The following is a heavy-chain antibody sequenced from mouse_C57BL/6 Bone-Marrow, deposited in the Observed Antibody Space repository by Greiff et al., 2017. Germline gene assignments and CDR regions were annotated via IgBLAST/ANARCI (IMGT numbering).Heavy chain of an antibody. Sequence: EVQLQQSGAELVRPGASVQLSCTASGFNIKDDYMHWVKQRPEQGLEWIGWIDPENGDTEYASKFQGKATITADTSSNTAYLQLSSLTSEDTAVYYCTTSGYYWYFDVWGTGTTVTVSS. CDR3: TTSGYYWYFDV. J-gene: IGHJ1*03. V-gene: IGHV14-4*01. CDR1: GFNIKDDY. CDR2: IDPENGDT. D-gene: IGHD2-2*01.